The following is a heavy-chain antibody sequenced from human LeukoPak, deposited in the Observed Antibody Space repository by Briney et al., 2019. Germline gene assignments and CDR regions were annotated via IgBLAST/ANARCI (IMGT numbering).Heavy chain of an antibody. D-gene: IGHD3-10*01. CDR3: ARWFFKQKGLDY. CDR2: IFPTSREI. CDR1: GFTFSSFA. J-gene: IGHJ4*02. Sequence: GGSLRLSCAASGFTFSSFAMIWVRQPPGKGLEWVSSIFPTSREIHYADSVKGRFTISRDSFKNTLYLQMNSLRPEDTAVYYCARWFFKQKGLDYWGQGTLVTVSS. V-gene: IGHV3-23*01.